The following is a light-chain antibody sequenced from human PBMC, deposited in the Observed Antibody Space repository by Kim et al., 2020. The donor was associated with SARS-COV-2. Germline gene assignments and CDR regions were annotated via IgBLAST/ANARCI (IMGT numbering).Light chain of an antibody. V-gene: IGKV3-15*01. Sequence: EIVMMQSPAILSVSPGERATLSCRASQTVTISLAWYQQKPGQAPRLLIYGASSRATGIPARFSGSGSGTDFTLTISSLQSEDFAVYYCQQYYNWPPWTFGQGTKVDIK. CDR3: QQYYNWPPWT. J-gene: IGKJ1*01. CDR2: GAS. CDR1: QTVTIS.